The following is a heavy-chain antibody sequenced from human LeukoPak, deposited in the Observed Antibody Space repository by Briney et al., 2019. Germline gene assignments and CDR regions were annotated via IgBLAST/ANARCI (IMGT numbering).Heavy chain of an antibody. J-gene: IGHJ4*02. Sequence: ASVKVSCKASGYTFNNYALHWVRQAPGQRVEWMGWINAGNGDTKYSQKFQGRVTITRDTSASTAYMELSSLRSEDTAVYHCARGYCSTTSCQYYFDYWGQGTLVTVSS. CDR2: INAGNGDT. CDR1: GYTFNNYA. D-gene: IGHD2-2*01. CDR3: ARGYCSTTSCQYYFDY. V-gene: IGHV1-3*01.